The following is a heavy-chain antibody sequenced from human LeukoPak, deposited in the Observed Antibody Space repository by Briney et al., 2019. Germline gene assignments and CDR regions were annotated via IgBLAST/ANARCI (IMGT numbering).Heavy chain of an antibody. D-gene: IGHD5-18*01. CDR3: ARGPAGYSYGNAFDI. CDR1: GFTFSSYS. V-gene: IGHV3-21*04. J-gene: IGHJ3*02. CDR2: ISSSSSYI. Sequence: GVPLSLSCGASGFTFSSYSMNWVRQAPGKGLEWVSSISSSSSYIYYADSVKGRFTISRDNAKNSLYLQMNSLRAEDTALYYCARGPAGYSYGNAFDIWGQGTMVTVSS.